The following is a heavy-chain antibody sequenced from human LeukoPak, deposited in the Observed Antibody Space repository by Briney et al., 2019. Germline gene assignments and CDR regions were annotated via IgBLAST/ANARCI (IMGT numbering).Heavy chain of an antibody. Sequence: PGGSLRLSCAASGLIFSSYAMSWVRQAPGKGLEWVSGISGSDVSTYYADSVKGRFTISRDNSENTLYLQMNSLRVEDTAVYYCAKGKAVAGTYYFDYWGQGTLVTVSS. D-gene: IGHD6-19*01. CDR2: ISGSDVST. J-gene: IGHJ4*02. CDR1: GLIFSSYA. V-gene: IGHV3-23*01. CDR3: AKGKAVAGTYYFDY.